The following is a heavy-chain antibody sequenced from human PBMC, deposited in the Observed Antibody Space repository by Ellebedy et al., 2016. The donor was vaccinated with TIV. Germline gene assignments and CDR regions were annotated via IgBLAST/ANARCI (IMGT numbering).Heavy chain of an antibody. V-gene: IGHV3-23*01. J-gene: IGHJ4*02. CDR1: GFTFSSFA. Sequence: GESLKISCAASGFTFSSFAMHWVRQAPGKGLEWLSVISSDGSNTYHADSVKGRFTITRDNSKNTLYLQMNRLRTEDTAVYYCARGDNYYDDSSGYYYSYWGQGTLVTVSS. D-gene: IGHD3-22*01. CDR3: ARGDNYYDDSSGYYYSY. CDR2: ISSDGSNT.